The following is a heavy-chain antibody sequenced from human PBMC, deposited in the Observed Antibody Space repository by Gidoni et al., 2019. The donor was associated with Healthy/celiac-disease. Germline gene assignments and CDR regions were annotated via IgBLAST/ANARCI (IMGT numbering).Heavy chain of an antibody. D-gene: IGHD2-2*02. CDR1: GSTFTSYG. CDR3: ARVGCSSTSCYTPYYFDY. CDR2: ISAYNGNT. Sequence: QVQLVQSGAEVKTPGASVKVSCKASGSTFTSYGISWVRQAPGQGLEWMGWISAYNGNTNYAQKLQGRVTMTTDTATSTAYMELRSLRSDDTAVYYCARVGCSSTSCYTPYYFDYWGQGTLVTVS. V-gene: IGHV1-18*01. J-gene: IGHJ4*02.